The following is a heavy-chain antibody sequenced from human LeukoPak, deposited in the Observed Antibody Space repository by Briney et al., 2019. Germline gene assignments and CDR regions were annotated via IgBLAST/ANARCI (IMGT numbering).Heavy chain of an antibody. J-gene: IGHJ5*02. CDR2: MNPNSGNT. Sequence: GASVKVSCKASGGTFNSYAINWVRQATGQGLEWMGWMNPNSGNTGYAQKFQGRVTITRNTSISTAYMELSSLRSEDTAVYYCARGRIRIAAAGIGRGWFDPWGQGTLVTVSS. D-gene: IGHD6-13*01. CDR3: ARGRIRIAAAGIGRGWFDP. CDR1: GGTFNSYA. V-gene: IGHV1-8*03.